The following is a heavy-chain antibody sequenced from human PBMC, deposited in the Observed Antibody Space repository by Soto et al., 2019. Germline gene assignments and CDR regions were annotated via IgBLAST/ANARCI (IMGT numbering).Heavy chain of an antibody. D-gene: IGHD1-1*01. CDR1: GDSINSNNW. Sequence: QVQLQESGPGLVKPSGTLSLTCAVSGDSINSNNWWSWVRQPPGKGLEWIGEIYHSGSTNYNPSLKSRVTMSRDNSRNQFSLILSSVTAADTAIYSCAFPSTNDFDYWGQGNLVTVSS. J-gene: IGHJ4*02. V-gene: IGHV4-4*02. CDR3: AFPSTNDFDY. CDR2: IYHSGST.